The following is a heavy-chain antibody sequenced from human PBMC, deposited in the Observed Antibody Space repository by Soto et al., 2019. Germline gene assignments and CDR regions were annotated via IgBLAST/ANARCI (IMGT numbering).Heavy chain of an antibody. CDR1: GFTFSSYS. J-gene: IGHJ3*02. CDR2: ISSSSSYI. D-gene: IGHD2-15*01. V-gene: IGHV3-21*01. CDR3: ARYLITVAATTDAFDI. Sequence: EVQLVESGGGLVKPGGSLRLSCAASGFTFSSYSMNWVRQAPGKGLEWVSSISSSSSYIYYADSVKGRFTISRDNAKNSLYLQMNSLRAEDTAVYYCARYLITVAATTDAFDIWGQGTMVTVSS.